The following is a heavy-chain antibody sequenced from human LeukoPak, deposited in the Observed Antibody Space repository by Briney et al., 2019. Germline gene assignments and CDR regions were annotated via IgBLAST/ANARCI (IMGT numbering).Heavy chain of an antibody. CDR2: ISGSGGST. CDR1: GFTFSSYA. J-gene: IGHJ4*02. V-gene: IGHV3-23*01. D-gene: IGHD3-10*01. CDR3: AKVEEGGSGSYYPYFGY. Sequence: GGSLRLSCAASGFTFSSYAMSWVRQAPGKGLEGFSAISGSGGSTYYADSVKGRFTISRDNSKNTLYLQMNGLRAEDPAVYYCAKVEEGGSGSYYPYFGYWGQGTLVTVSS.